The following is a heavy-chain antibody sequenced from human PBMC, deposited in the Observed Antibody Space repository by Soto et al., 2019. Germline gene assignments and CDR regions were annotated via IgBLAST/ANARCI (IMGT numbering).Heavy chain of an antibody. J-gene: IGHJ5*02. CDR1: GFTFSSYS. D-gene: IGHD2-21*01. V-gene: IGHV3-21*01. CDR2: ISSRNNDM. Sequence: EVQLVESGGGLVKPGGSLRLSCAASGFTFSSYSMNWVRQAPGKGLEWVSTISSRNNDMYYVDSVQGRFNISRDNARNSVYLQMNSLRADDTAVYYCARDVNGGFCGAWGQGTLVTVSS. CDR3: ARDVNGGFCGA.